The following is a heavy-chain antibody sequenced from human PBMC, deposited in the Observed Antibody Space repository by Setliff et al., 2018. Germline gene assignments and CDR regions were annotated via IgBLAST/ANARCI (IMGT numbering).Heavy chain of an antibody. Sequence: GGSLRLSCAASGFTVSNNYMSWIRQAPGKGLEWVANIKQDESEKHYVGSVKGRFTISRDNARNSVYLQMNSLRAEDAAVYYCATSDWYAAFDHWGQGTLVTVSS. V-gene: IGHV3-7*01. D-gene: IGHD6-19*01. CDR3: ATSDWYAAFDH. CDR2: IKQDESEK. J-gene: IGHJ4*02. CDR1: GFTVSNNY.